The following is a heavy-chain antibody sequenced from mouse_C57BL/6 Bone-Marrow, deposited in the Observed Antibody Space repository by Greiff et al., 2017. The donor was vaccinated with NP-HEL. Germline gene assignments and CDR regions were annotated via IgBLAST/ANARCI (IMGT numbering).Heavy chain of an antibody. V-gene: IGHV14-4*01. J-gene: IGHJ2*01. CDR2: IDPENGDT. CDR1: GFNIKDDY. D-gene: IGHD1-1*01. CDR3: TLYSYGSSYKGDYFDY. Sequence: VQLQQSGAELVRPGASVKLSCTASGFNIKDDYMHWVKQRPEQGLEWIGWIDPENGDTEYASKFQGKATITADTSSNTAYLQLSSLTSEDTAVYYCTLYSYGSSYKGDYFDYWGQGTTLTVSS.